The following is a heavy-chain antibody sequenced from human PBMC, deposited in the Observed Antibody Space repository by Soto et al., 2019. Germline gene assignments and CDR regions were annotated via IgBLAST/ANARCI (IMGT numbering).Heavy chain of an antibody. V-gene: IGHV4-31*03. CDR1: GGSISRGGYY. CDR3: ARTPGVLWFGTYGMDV. J-gene: IGHJ6*02. D-gene: IGHD3-10*01. CDR2: IYYSGST. Sequence: KTSETLSLTCTVSGGSISRGGYYWSRIRQHPGKGLEWIGYIYYSGSTYYNPSLKSRVTISVDTSKNQFSLKLSSVTAADTAVYYCARTPGVLWFGTYGMDVWGQGTTVTVSS.